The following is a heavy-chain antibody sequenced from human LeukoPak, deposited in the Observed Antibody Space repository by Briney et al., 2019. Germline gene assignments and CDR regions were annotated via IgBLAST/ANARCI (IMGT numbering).Heavy chain of an antibody. V-gene: IGHV1-18*01. D-gene: IGHD3-3*01. J-gene: IGHJ6*02. CDR1: GYTFTSYG. CDR2: ISAYNGNT. CDR3: ARDILRFLEWLQYYGMDV. Sequence: VASVKVSCMASGYTFTSYGISWVRQAPGQGLEWMGWISAYNGNTNYAQKLQGRVTMTTDTSTSTAYMELRSLRSDDTAVYYCARDILRFLEWLQYYGMDVWGQGTTVTVSS.